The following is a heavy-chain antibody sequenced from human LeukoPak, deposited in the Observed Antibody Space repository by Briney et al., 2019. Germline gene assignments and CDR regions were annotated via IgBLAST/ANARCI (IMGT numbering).Heavy chain of an antibody. V-gene: IGHV4-39*07. D-gene: IGHD5-12*01. CDR2: IYYSGNT. Sequence: PSETLSLTCTVSGGSISSTTYYWAWIRQPPGKGLEWIGSIYYSGNTYYNPSLKSRVTISVDTSKNQFSLKLSSVTAADTAVYYCARGSGYDYGLFDYWGQGTLVTVSS. CDR1: GGSISSTTYY. J-gene: IGHJ4*02. CDR3: ARGSGYDYGLFDY.